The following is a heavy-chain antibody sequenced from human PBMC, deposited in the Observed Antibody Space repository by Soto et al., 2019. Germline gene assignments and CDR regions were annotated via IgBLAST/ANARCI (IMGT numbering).Heavy chain of an antibody. V-gene: IGHV3-23*01. CDR2: ISGSGGST. D-gene: IGHD3-16*01. CDR3: ANARNALYYYYMDV. J-gene: IGHJ6*03. CDR1: GFTFSSYA. Sequence: GGSLRLSCAASGFTFSSYAMSWVRQAPGKGLEWVSAISGSGGSTYYADSVKGRFTISRDNSKNTLYLQMNSLRAEDTAVYYCANARNALYYYYMDVWGKGTTVTVSS.